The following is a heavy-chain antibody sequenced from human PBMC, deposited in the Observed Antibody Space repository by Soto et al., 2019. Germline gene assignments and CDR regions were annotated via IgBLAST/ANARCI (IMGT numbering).Heavy chain of an antibody. D-gene: IGHD5-12*01. CDR1: GYNLNDLS. CDR3: ATVMVSTIPLDY. CDR2: SDPADGET. V-gene: IGHV1-24*01. Sequence: ASVKVSCKVSGYNLNDLSIHWVLQAPGKGLEWMGGSDPADGETIYAQKFQGRVTMTEATSTDTAYMELSSLRSEDTAVYYCATVMVSTIPLDYWGQGTLVTVYS. J-gene: IGHJ4*02.